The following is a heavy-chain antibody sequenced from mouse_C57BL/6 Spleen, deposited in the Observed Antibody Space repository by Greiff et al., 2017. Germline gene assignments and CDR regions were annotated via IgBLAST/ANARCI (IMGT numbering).Heavy chain of an antibody. CDR3: ARSLITTVVDYAMDY. CDR1: GYTFTSYW. V-gene: IGHV1-64*01. Sequence: QVQLQQPGAELVKPGASVKLSCKASGYTFTSYWMHWVKQRPGQGLEWIGMFHPNSGSTNYNEKFKSKATLTVDKSSSTAYMQLSSMTSEDSAFYYGARSLITTVVDYAMDYWGQGTSVTVSS. CDR2: FHPNSGST. D-gene: IGHD1-1*01. J-gene: IGHJ4*01.